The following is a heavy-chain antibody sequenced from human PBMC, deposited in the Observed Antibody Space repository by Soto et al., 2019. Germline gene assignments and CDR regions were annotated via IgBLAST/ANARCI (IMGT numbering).Heavy chain of an antibody. CDR1: GYTFTSYD. CDR2: MNPNSGNT. CDR3: ARAGRIWGSYLSQY. V-gene: IGHV1-8*01. Sequence: GASVKVSCKASGYTFTSYDINWVRQATGQGLEWMGWMNPNSGNTGYAQKFQGRVTMTRNTSISTAYMELSSLRSEDTAVYYCARAGRIWGSYLSQYWGQGTQVTVFS. J-gene: IGHJ4*02. D-gene: IGHD3-16*02.